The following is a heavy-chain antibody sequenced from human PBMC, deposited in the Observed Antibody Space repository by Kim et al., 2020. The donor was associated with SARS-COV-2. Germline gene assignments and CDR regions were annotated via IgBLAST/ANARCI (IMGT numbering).Heavy chain of an antibody. CDR2: INTNTGNP. V-gene: IGHV7-4-1*02. D-gene: IGHD3-22*01. CDR3: ARCAYYYDSSGYYHDAFDI. CDR1: GYTFTSYA. Sequence: ASVKVSCKASGYTFTSYAMNWVRQAPGQGLECMGWINTNTGNPTYAQGFTGRFVFSLDTSVSTAYLQISSLKAEDTAVYYCARCAYYYDSSGYYHDAFDIWGQGTMVTVSS. J-gene: IGHJ3*02.